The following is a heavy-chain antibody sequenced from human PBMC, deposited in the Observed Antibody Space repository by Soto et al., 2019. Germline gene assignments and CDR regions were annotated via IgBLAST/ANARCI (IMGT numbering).Heavy chain of an antibody. Sequence: PSECLSLALSASGLPFRSLSIAWVRKHTGKGLEWVSTISSNSDYIYYAESVRGRFTISRDNAKNSLFLQMNTLRAEDTAVYYCARAQGVYAIPPYYYGFDVWGQGTTVTVSS. V-gene: IGHV3-21*01. CDR2: ISSNSDYI. D-gene: IGHD2-8*01. CDR3: ARAQGVYAIPPYYYGFDV. CDR1: GLPFRSLS. J-gene: IGHJ6*02.